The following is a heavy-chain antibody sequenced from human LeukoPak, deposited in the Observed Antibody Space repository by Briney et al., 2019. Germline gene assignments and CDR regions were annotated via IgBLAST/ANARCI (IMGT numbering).Heavy chain of an antibody. CDR3: ARDKNDYVWGSYRYFDY. V-gene: IGHV1-46*01. CDR1: GYTSTSYY. D-gene: IGHD3-16*02. CDR2: INPSGGST. Sequence: ASVKVSCKASGYTSTSYYMRWVRQAPGQGLEWTGIINPSGGSTSYAQKFQGRVTMTRDTSTSTVYMELSSLRSEDTAVYYCARDKNDYVWGSYRYFDYWGQGTLVTVSS. J-gene: IGHJ4*02.